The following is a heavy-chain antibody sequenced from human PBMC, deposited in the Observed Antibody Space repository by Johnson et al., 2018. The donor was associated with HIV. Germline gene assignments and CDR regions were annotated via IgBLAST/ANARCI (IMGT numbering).Heavy chain of an antibody. D-gene: IGHD5-18*01. Sequence: VQLVESGGGVVQPGRSLRLSCAASGFTFSSYYMSWVRQAPGKGLEWVANIKQDGSDKYYVDSGKGRFNIPRDNAKNSLKLQMNSLRAEDTAVYYCARGYSYEWRGELDAFDIWGQGTIVTVSS. V-gene: IGHV3-7*05. CDR1: GFTFSSYY. CDR3: ARGYSYEWRGELDAFDI. J-gene: IGHJ3*02. CDR2: IKQDGSDK.